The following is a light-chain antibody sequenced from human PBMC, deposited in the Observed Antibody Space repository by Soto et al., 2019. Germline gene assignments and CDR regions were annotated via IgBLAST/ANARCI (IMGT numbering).Light chain of an antibody. CDR1: QSVLHSSHNKNY. J-gene: IGKJ1*01. V-gene: IGKV4-1*01. CDR3: QHYYTTPRT. CDR2: WAS. Sequence: DIVMTHSPDSLAVSLGERATINCKSSQSVLHSSHNKNYLAWYQQKPGQPPKLLIYWASTRKSGVPDRFSGSGSGTDFTLTISSLQAEDVAVYYCQHYYTTPRTFGQGTKVEIK.